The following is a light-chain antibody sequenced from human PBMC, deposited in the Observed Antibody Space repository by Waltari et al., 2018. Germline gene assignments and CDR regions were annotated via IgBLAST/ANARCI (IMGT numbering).Light chain of an antibody. V-gene: IGKV4-1*01. CDR1: QSVLYNYNNRNY. CDR2: CAS. J-gene: IGKJ1*01. Sequence: DIVMTQHPDSLPVSMGETPTITCKSSQSVLYNYNNRNYLGWYQHKTGKTPKLLIYCASNRESGVPYRFSGSGSGTDFTLTISSLQAEDVAVYYCQQYYASPRTFGQGTKVEVK. CDR3: QQYYASPRT.